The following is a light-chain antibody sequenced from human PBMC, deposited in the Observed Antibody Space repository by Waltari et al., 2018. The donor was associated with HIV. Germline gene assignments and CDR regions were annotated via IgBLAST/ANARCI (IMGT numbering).Light chain of an antibody. CDR2: QAS. V-gene: IGLV3-1*01. CDR3: QAWDSSYVV. CDR1: KLGDKY. Sequence: SYELTQPPSVSVSPGQTASITCSGDKLGDKYACWYQQKPGQSPVLVIYQASKRPSGIPELFSGSNSGNTATLTISGTQAMDEADYYCQAWDSSYVVFGGGTKLTVL. J-gene: IGLJ2*01.